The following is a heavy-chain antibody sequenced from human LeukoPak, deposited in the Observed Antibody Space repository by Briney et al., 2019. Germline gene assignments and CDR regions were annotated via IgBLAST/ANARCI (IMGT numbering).Heavy chain of an antibody. Sequence: GGSLRLSCAASGFTFSNFGMNWVRQAPGRGLEWVSSISGGGDTIYYAESVKGRFTISRDNSKNTLFLQMNSLSAEDTAVYYCAKTNGYFDYWGQGTLVAVSS. J-gene: IGHJ4*02. CDR3: AKTNGYFDY. CDR1: GFTFSNFG. CDR2: ISGGGDTI. V-gene: IGHV3-23*01. D-gene: IGHD3-22*01.